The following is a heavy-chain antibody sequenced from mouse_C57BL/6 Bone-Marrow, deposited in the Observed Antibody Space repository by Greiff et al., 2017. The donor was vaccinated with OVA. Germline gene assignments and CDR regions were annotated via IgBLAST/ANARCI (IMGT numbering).Heavy chain of an antibody. V-gene: IGHV1-22*01. CDR3: AREGHWYFDY. Sequence: VQLKESGPELVKPGASVKMSCKASGYTFTDYNMHWVKQSHGKSLEWIGYINPNNGGTSYNQKFKGKATLTVNKSSSTAYMELRSLTSEDSAVYYCAREGHWYFDYWGQGTTLTVSS. D-gene: IGHD3-1*01. CDR1: GYTFTDYN. J-gene: IGHJ2*01. CDR2: INPNNGGT.